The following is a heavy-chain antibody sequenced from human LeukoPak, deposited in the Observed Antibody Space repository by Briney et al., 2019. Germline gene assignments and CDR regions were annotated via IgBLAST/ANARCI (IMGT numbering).Heavy chain of an antibody. V-gene: IGHV4-61*02. Sequence: PSETLSLTCTVSGGSISSGSYYWSWIRQPAGKGLEWIGRIYTSGSTNYNPSLKSRVTISVDTSKNQFSLKLGSVTAADTAVYYCARAPLGGGPIDAFDIWGQGTMVTVSS. D-gene: IGHD1-26*01. CDR1: GGSISSGSYY. J-gene: IGHJ3*02. CDR2: IYTSGST. CDR3: ARAPLGGGPIDAFDI.